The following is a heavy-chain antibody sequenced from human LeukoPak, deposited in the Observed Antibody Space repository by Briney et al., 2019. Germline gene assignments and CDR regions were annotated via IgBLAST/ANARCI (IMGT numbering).Heavy chain of an antibody. J-gene: IGHJ4*02. CDR2: IYPGDSDI. D-gene: IGHD4-23*01. V-gene: IGHV5-51*01. CDR3: ARRAVVIGVGYFDY. Sequence: GGALKISYKGSGYSFTTYWIGWGRRMPGKGVGGMGIIYPGDSDIRISPSFQGQVTISVDKSISTAYLQWSSLKASDTAMYYCARRAVVIGVGYFDYWGQGTLVTVSS. CDR1: GYSFTTYW.